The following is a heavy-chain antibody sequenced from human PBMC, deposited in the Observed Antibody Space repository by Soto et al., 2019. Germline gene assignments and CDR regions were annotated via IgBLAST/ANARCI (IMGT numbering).Heavy chain of an antibody. Sequence: EVQLVESGGGLVQPGGSLKLSCAASGFTVSGSAVHWVRQASGKGLEWVGRIRSKTNSYATAYAASVKGRFTISTDHSKYTAYLQMNSLPTEDPALYFCTRQLGELSIPSALDIWGQGTMFTVSS. CDR2: IRSKTNSYAT. CDR3: TRQLGELSIPSALDI. CDR1: GFTVSGSA. J-gene: IGHJ3*02. V-gene: IGHV3-73*01. D-gene: IGHD3-16*02.